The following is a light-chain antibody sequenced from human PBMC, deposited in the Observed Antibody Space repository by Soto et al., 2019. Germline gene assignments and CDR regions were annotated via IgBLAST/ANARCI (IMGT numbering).Light chain of an antibody. CDR2: AAS. CDR1: PGISSY. V-gene: IGKV1-9*01. CDR3: QQLNSYLPLT. Sequence: DIQLTQSPSSLSASVGDRVTITCRASPGISSYLAWYQQKPGKAPKLLIYAASTLQSGVPSRFSGSGSGTDFTLTISSLQPEYFATYYCQQLNSYLPLTFGGGTKVEIK. J-gene: IGKJ4*01.